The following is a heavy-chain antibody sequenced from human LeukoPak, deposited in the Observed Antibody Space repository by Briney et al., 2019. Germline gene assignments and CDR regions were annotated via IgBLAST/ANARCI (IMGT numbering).Heavy chain of an antibody. CDR3: AKVNSGTYSGYFDY. CDR2: NYTGDSDS. CDR1: GYNFNNYW. Sequence: PGESLKTSGNSSGYNFNNYWNDLVRQIPGKGAEGRGINYTGDSDSRYSPSFQSQVTISADKSISTTYLQWSRLKASDTAMYYCAKVNSGTYSGYFDYWGQGTLVTVSS. V-gene: IGHV5-51*01. D-gene: IGHD1-26*01. J-gene: IGHJ4*02.